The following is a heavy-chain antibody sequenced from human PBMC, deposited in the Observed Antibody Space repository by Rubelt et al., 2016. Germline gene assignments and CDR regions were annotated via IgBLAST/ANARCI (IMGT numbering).Heavy chain of an antibody. CDR2: ISSSSSTI. Sequence: GESGGGLVKPGGSLRLSCAASGFTFSSFSMNWVRQAPGKGLEWVSYISSSSSTIYYADSVKGRFTISRDNAENSLYLQMNSLRDEDTAVYYCARDAPTWSAARGDLDYWGQGTLVTVSS. J-gene: IGHJ4*02. D-gene: IGHD2-2*01. V-gene: IGHV3-48*02. CDR3: ARDAPTWSAARGDLDY. CDR1: GFTFSSFS.